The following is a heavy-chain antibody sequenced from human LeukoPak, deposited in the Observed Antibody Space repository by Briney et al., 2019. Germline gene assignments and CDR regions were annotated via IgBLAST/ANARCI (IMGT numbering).Heavy chain of an antibody. CDR1: GFTFSSHS. V-gene: IGHV3-21*01. D-gene: IGHD3-16*02. Sequence: KPGGSLRLSFSAPGFTFSSHSMNWVRQAPGKGLEWVSSISSSSSYIYYADSVKGRFTISRDNAKNSLYLQMNSLRAEDTAVYYCARGRIMITFGGVIVMPRYDYWGQGTLVTVSS. CDR3: ARGRIMITFGGVIVMPRYDY. CDR2: ISSSSSYI. J-gene: IGHJ4*02.